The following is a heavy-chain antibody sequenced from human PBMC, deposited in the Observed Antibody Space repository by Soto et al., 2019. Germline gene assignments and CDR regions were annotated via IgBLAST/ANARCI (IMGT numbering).Heavy chain of an antibody. CDR3: AKAWEFFTGYYAPDY. CDR2: ISGSGTNT. V-gene: IGHV3-23*01. CDR1: GFTFTSYA. D-gene: IGHD3-9*01. J-gene: IGHJ4*02. Sequence: PGGSLRLSCAASGFTFTSYAMNWVRQAPGKGLEWVSGISGSGTNTYYADSVKGRFTISRDNSKNTLYLQMNSLRAEDTAVYYCAKAWEFFTGYYAPDYWGQGTLVTVSS.